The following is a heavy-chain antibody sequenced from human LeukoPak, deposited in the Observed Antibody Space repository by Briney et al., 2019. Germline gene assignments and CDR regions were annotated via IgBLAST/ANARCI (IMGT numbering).Heavy chain of an antibody. CDR2: IYHSGST. D-gene: IGHD2-8*01. V-gene: IGHV4-38-2*02. Sequence: PSETLSLTCTVSGYSISSGYYWGWIRQPPGKGLEWIGSIYHSGSTFDNPSLKSRVTISVDTSKNQFSLKLSSVTAADTAVYYCARSPGYCTNGVCYWNQSFDHWGQGTLVTVSS. CDR1: GYSISSGYY. J-gene: IGHJ4*02. CDR3: ARSPGYCTNGVCYWNQSFDH.